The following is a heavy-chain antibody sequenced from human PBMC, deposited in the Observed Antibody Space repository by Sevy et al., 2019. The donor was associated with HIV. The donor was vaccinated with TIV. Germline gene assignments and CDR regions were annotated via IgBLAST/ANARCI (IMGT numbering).Heavy chain of an antibody. J-gene: IGHJ4*02. Sequence: GGSLRLSCAASGFTFSSYALLWVRQAPGKGLEWVSLISYDGSKKYYSDSVKGRFTISRDNSKNTLDLQMNSLRVEDAAVYFCARGGDFNDRSAKWDFDYWGQGTLVTVSS. V-gene: IGHV3-30-3*01. CDR3: ARGGDFNDRSAKWDFDY. D-gene: IGHD3-22*01. CDR1: GFTFSSYA. CDR2: ISYDGSKK.